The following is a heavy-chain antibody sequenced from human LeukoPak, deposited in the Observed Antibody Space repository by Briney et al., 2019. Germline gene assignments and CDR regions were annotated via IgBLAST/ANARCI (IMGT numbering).Heavy chain of an antibody. V-gene: IGHV4-59*01. CDR1: GGSISSYY. Sequence: SETLSLTCTVSGGSISSYYWSWIRQPPGKGLEWIGYIYYSGSTNYNPSLKSRVTISVDTSKNQFSLKLSSVTAADTAVYYCARDLRYGTRIAFDIWGQGTMVTVSS. J-gene: IGHJ3*02. CDR3: ARDLRYGTRIAFDI. CDR2: IYYSGST. D-gene: IGHD5-18*01.